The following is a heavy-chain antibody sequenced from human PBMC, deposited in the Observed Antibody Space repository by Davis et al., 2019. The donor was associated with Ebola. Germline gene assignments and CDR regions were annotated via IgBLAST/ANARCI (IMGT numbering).Heavy chain of an antibody. CDR2: IIPIFGTA. CDR3: ARGRHDDILTGTYYYYGMDV. D-gene: IGHD3-9*01. J-gene: IGHJ6*02. CDR1: GGTFSSYA. V-gene: IGHV1-69*13. Sequence: SVKVSCKASGGTFSSYAISWVRQAPGQGLEWMGGIIPIFGTANYAQKFQGRVTITADESTSTAYMELSSLRSEDTAVYYCARGRHDDILTGTYYYYGMDVWGQGTTVTVSS.